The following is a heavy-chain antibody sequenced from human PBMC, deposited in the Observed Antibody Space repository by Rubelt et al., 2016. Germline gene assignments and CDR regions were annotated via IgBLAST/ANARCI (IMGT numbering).Heavy chain of an antibody. CDR1: GYTLTELS. D-gene: IGHD6-19*01. CDR3: ARDKEWLATRGFQNWFDP. Sequence: QVQLVQSGAEVKKPGASVKVSCKVSGYTLTELSMHWVRQAPAKGLEWMGGFDPEDGETIYAQKFQGRGTMTEDTSTDTAYMELSSLRSEDTAVYYCARDKEWLATRGFQNWFDPGGQGTLVTVSS. J-gene: IGHJ5*02. CDR2: FDPEDGET. V-gene: IGHV1-24*01.